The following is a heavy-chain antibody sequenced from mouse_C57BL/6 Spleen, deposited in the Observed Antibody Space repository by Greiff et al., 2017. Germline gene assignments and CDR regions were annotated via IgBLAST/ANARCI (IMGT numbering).Heavy chain of an antibody. D-gene: IGHD1-1*01. CDR2: ISSGGDYI. J-gene: IGHJ4*01. CDR1: GFTFSSYA. Sequence: EVKLQESGEGLVKPGGSLKLSCAASGFTFSSYAMSWVRQTPEKRLEWVAYISSGGDYIYYADTVKGRFTISRDNARNTLYLQMSSLKSEDTAMYYCTRGLFITTVVERFYYAMDYWGQGTSVTVSS. CDR3: TRGLFITTVVERFYYAMDY. V-gene: IGHV5-9-1*02.